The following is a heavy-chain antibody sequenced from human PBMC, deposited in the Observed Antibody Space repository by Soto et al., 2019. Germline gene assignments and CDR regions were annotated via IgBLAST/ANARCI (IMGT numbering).Heavy chain of an antibody. CDR2: INHSGST. J-gene: IGHJ4*02. CDR3: ARVATPGYCSGGSCYFPDY. V-gene: IGHV4-34*01. CDR1: GGSFSGYY. Sequence: PSETLSLTCAVYGGSFSGYYWSWIRQPPGKGLEWIGEINHSGSTNYNPSLKSRVTISVDTSKNQFSLKLSSVTAADTAVYYCARVATPGYCSGGSCYFPDYWGQGTLVTV. D-gene: IGHD2-15*01.